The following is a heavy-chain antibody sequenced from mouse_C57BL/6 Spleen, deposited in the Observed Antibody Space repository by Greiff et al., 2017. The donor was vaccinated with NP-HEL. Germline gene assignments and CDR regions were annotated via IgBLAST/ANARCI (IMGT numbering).Heavy chain of an antibody. J-gene: IGHJ2*01. D-gene: IGHD2-2*01. CDR3: AKGSTMVTHFDY. CDR2: ISYDGSN. Sequence: EVHLVESGPGLVKPSQSLSLTCSVTGYSITSGYYWNWIRQFPGNKLEWMGYISYDGSNNYNPSLKNRISITRDTSKNQFFLKLNSVTTEDTATYYCAKGSTMVTHFDYWGQGTTLTVSS. CDR1: GYSITSGYY. V-gene: IGHV3-6*01.